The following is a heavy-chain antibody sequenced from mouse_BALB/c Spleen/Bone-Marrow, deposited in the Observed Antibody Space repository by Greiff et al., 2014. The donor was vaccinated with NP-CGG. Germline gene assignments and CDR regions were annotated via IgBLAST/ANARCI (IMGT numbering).Heavy chain of an antibody. CDR3: TRSNYGYWYFDV. D-gene: IGHD1-1*01. CDR1: GYTFTRYY. CDR2: TNLSNGGT. V-gene: IGHV1S81*02. J-gene: IGHJ1*01. Sequence: VQLQQSGAELVKPGASVKLSCKASGYTFTRYYMYWIKQRPGQGLEWIGETNLSNGGTHFNEKFKSKATLTVDKSSSTAYMQLSSLTSEDSAVYYCTRSNYGYWYFDVWGAGTTVTVSS.